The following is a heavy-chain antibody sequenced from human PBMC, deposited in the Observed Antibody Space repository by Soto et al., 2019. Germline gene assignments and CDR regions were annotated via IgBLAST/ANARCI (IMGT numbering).Heavy chain of an antibody. CDR1: GFTFSTYG. Sequence: QGQLVESGGGVVQPGGSLRLSCAASGFTFSTYGMDWVRQAPGKGLEWVGVITYDGNNKYYGDSVKGRFSISRDNSKNALYLQMNSLRAEDTAVYYCATQNYGGYDYWGQGTLVTVSS. CDR2: ITYDGNNK. J-gene: IGHJ4*02. CDR3: ATQNYGGYDY. V-gene: IGHV3-30*03. D-gene: IGHD4-17*01.